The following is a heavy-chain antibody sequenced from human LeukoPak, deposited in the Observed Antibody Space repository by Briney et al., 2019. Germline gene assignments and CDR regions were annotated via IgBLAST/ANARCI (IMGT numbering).Heavy chain of an antibody. CDR3: ATTFNYGSGSYWFDP. V-gene: IGHV3-23*01. D-gene: IGHD3-10*01. J-gene: IGHJ5*02. CDR2: ISGSGGST. CDR1: GFTFSSYG. Sequence: GGSLRLSCAASGFTFSSYGMSWVRQAPGKGLEWVSAISGSGGSTYYADSVKGRFTISRDNAKTSLSLQMNSLRAEDTAVYYCATTFNYGSGSYWFDPWGQGTLVTVSS.